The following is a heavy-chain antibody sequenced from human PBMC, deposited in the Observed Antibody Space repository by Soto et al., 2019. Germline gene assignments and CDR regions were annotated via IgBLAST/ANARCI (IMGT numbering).Heavy chain of an antibody. CDR3: AREWGLLPYYVMNV. J-gene: IGHJ6*02. CDR2: ISYTGRT. V-gene: IGHV4-61*03. Sequence: SETLSLTCIVSGDSVTSGSYYWTWLRQPPGKGLEWIGYISYTGRTRYNPSLQSRVTISVDTSKNDFSLNLSSVTAADTAVYFCAREWGLLPYYVMNVWGHGTAVTVSS. D-gene: IGHD7-27*01. CDR1: GDSVTSGSYY.